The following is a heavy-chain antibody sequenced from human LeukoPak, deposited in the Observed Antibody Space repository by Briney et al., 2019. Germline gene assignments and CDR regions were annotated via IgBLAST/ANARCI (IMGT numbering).Heavy chain of an antibody. CDR2: INHSGST. CDR3: AREYPRYCSGGSCYLDY. D-gene: IGHD2-15*01. CDR1: GGSFSGYY. V-gene: IGHV4-34*01. J-gene: IGHJ4*02. Sequence: PSETLSLTCAVYGGSFSGYYWSWIRQPPGKGLEWIGEINHSGSTNYNPSLKSRVTISVDTSKNQFSLKLSSVTAADTAVYYCAREYPRYCSGGSCYLDYWGQGTLATVSS.